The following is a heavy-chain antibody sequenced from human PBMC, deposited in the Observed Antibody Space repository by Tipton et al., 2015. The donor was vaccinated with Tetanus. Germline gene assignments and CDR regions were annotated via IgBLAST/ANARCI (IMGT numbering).Heavy chain of an antibody. CDR1: GGSMSNNY. CDR2: IRDNGNS. V-gene: IGHV4-59*12. D-gene: IGHD2/OR15-2a*01. Sequence: LRLSCTVSGGSMSNNYWSWIRQPPGKGLEWIGHIRDNGNSYANPSLSGRVTMSVDTRKNQFSLNLTSMSVADTATYYCARGTFHAFDFWGQGVQVTVSS. CDR3: ARGTFHAFDF. J-gene: IGHJ4*02.